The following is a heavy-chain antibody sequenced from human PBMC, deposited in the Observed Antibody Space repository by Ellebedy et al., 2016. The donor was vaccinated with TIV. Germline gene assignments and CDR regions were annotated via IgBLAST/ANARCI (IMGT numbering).Heavy chain of an antibody. CDR1: GFTFSDYS. D-gene: IGHD3-10*01. V-gene: IGHV3-21*01. J-gene: IGHJ6*02. Sequence: PGGSLRLSCTVPGFTFSDYSINWVRQAPGKGLEWISSISTGSYYAYYAVSVKGRFTISRDNAKDSLYLQMNSLRAEYTAVYYCARDGPVLLWFGEDYQYYHAIDVWGRGTTVTVSS. CDR2: ISTGSYYA. CDR3: ARDGPVLLWFGEDYQYYHAIDV.